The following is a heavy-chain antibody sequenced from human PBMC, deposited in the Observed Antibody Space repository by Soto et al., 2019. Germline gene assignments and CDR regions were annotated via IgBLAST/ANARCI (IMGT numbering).Heavy chain of an antibody. D-gene: IGHD1-26*01. CDR1: GFTFSSYG. J-gene: IGHJ4*02. V-gene: IGHV3-33*01. CDR3: ARDRMVRGSYSFDY. Sequence: QVQLVESGGGVVQPGRSLRLSCAASGFTFSSYGMHWVRQAPGKGLEWVAVIWYDGSNKYYADSVKGRFTISRDNSKNTLYLQMNSLRAEDTAVYYCARDRMVRGSYSFDYWGQGALGTVSS. CDR2: IWYDGSNK.